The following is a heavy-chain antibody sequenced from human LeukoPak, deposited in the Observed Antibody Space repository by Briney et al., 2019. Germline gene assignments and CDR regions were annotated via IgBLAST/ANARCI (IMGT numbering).Heavy chain of an antibody. Sequence: WGSLRLSCAASGFTFSRNGMHWVRQAPGKGLEWVAVILPDGSDKYYADSVTGRFTISRDNSKNTLYLQMNSLRADDTAVYYCARNARDSVFDLWGQGAMFSVSS. J-gene: IGHJ3*01. CDR3: ARNARDSVFDL. CDR2: ILPDGSDK. CDR1: GFTFSRNG. V-gene: IGHV3-33*01.